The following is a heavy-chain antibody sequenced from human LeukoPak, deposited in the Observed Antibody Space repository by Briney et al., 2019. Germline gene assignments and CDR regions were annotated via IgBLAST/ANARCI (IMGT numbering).Heavy chain of an antibody. Sequence: PSQTLSLTCTVSGGSISSGGYYWSWIRQHPGKGLEWIGYIYYSGSTYYNPSLKSRVTISVDTSKNQFSLKLSSVTAADTAVYYCARRQISGRDAFDIWGQGTMVTVSS. V-gene: IGHV4-31*03. CDR3: ARRQISGRDAFDI. D-gene: IGHD2-15*01. J-gene: IGHJ3*02. CDR1: GGSISSGGYY. CDR2: IYYSGST.